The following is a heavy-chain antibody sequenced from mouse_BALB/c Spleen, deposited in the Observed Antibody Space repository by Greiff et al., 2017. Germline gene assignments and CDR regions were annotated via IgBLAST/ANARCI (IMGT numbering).Heavy chain of an antibody. CDR1: GFTFSSYT. D-gene: IGHD1-1*01. CDR3: ARHGATVPLYYLDY. CDR2: ISSGGSYT. J-gene: IGHJ2*01. Sequence: DVQLVESGGGLVKPGGSLKLSCAASGFTFSSYTMSWVRQTPEKRLEWVATISSGGSYTYYPDSVKGRFTISRDNAKNTLYLQMSSLKSEDTAMYYCARHGATVPLYYLDYWGQGTTLTVSS. V-gene: IGHV5-9-3*01.